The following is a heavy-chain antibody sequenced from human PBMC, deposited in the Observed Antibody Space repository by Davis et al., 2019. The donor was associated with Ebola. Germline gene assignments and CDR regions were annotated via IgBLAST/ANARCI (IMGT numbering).Heavy chain of an antibody. CDR2: IYYSGST. CDR3: ARVGYCSSTSCYLYGMDV. D-gene: IGHD2-2*01. CDR1: GGSISSSSYY. J-gene: IGHJ6*02. Sequence: SETLSLTCTVSGGSISSSSYYWSWIRQPPGKGLEWIGYIYYSGSTNYNPSLKSRVTISVDKSKNQFSLKLSSVTAADTAVYYCARVGYCSSTSCYLYGMDVWGQGTTVTVSS. V-gene: IGHV4-61*05.